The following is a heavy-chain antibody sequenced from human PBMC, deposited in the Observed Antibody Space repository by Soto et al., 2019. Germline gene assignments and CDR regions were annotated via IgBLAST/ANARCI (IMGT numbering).Heavy chain of an antibody. CDR2: IKSKTDGGTT. D-gene: IGHD3-3*01. CDR1: GFTFSNAW. J-gene: IGHJ4*02. V-gene: IGHV3-15*01. Sequence: GGSLRLSCAASGFTFSNAWMSWVRQAPGKGLEWVGRIKSKTDGGTTDYAAPVKGRFTISRDDSKNTLYLQMNSLKTEDTAVYYCTTDYRITILGIWDGVDYWGQGTLVTVSS. CDR3: TTDYRITILGIWDGVDY.